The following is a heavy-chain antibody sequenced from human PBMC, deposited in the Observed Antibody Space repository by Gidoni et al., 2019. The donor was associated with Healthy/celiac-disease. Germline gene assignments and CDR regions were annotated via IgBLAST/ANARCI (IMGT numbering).Heavy chain of an antibody. J-gene: IGHJ5*02. Sequence: QVQLVQSGAAVKKPGSSVKVSCKASGGTFRSYAISWVRQAPGQGLEWMGRIIPILGIANYAQKFQGRVTITADKSTSTAYMELSSLRSEDTAMYYCARDLRGPNWFDPWGQGTLVTVSS. CDR2: IIPILGIA. D-gene: IGHD3-10*01. CDR3: ARDLRGPNWFDP. V-gene: IGHV1-69*04. CDR1: GGTFRSYA.